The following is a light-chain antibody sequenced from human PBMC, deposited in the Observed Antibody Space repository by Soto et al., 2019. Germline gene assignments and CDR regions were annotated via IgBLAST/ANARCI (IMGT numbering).Light chain of an antibody. CDR2: DAS. Sequence: EIVLTQSPATLSLSPGDRATLSCRASQSVSTYFAWYQQKPGQAPRLLIYDASNRATGIPARFSGSGSGTDFTLTISSLEPEDFAVYYCQQRSSWPLTFGQGTKVEIK. J-gene: IGKJ1*01. V-gene: IGKV3-11*01. CDR3: QQRSSWPLT. CDR1: QSVSTY.